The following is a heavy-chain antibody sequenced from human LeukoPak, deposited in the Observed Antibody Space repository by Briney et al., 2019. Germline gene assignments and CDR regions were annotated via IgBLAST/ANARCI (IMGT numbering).Heavy chain of an antibody. CDR1: EFTFSNYA. J-gene: IGHJ5*02. D-gene: IGHD1-14*01. CDR3: AKGSGINHYHWIDP. Sequence: GGSLRLSWAASEFTFSNYAMNWVRQAPGKGLEWVSGISGGGGSTYYADSGKGRFTISRDNSKNTLYLQMDSLRAEDTALYYCAKGSGINHYHWIDPWGQGTLVTVSS. V-gene: IGHV3-23*01. CDR2: ISGGGGST.